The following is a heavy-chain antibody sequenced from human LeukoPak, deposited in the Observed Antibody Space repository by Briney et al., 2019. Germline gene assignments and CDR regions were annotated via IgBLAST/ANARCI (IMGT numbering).Heavy chain of an antibody. CDR3: TSGSSSGWVPGY. CDR2: IRSRANSYAT. CDR1: GFTFSVSA. V-gene: IGHV3-73*01. D-gene: IGHD6-25*01. Sequence: YPGGSLKLSCAASGFTFSVSAMHWVRQASGKGLEWVGRIRSRANSYATAYAASVKGRFTISRSDSKNTAYLQMNSLKSEDTAVYYCTSGSSSGWVPGYWGQGTLVTVSS. J-gene: IGHJ4*02.